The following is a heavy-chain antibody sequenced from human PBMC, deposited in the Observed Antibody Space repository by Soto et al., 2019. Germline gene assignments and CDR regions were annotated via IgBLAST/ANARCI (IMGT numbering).Heavy chain of an antibody. V-gene: IGHV3-30*18. CDR1: GFTFSSYG. CDR2: ISYDGSNK. J-gene: IGHJ6*02. CDR3: AKALMTTVSGMDV. D-gene: IGHD4-4*01. Sequence: WGSLRLSCAASGFTFSSYGMHWVRQAGGKGLEWVAVISYDGSNKYYADSVKGRFTISRDNSKNTLYLQMNSLRAEDTAVYYSAKALMTTVSGMDVWGQATTVTVSS.